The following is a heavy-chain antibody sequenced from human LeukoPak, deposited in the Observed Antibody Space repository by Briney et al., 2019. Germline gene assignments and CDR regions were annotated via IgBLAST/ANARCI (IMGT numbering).Heavy chain of an antibody. D-gene: IGHD6-13*01. CDR2: IRYDGGNK. CDR1: GFTFSSYG. V-gene: IGHV3-30*02. J-gene: IGHJ3*02. CDR3: AKGGGYSSSWYGI. Sequence: PGGSLRLSCAASGFTFSSYGMHWVRQAPGKGLEWVAFIRYDGGNKYYADSVRGRFTISRDNSKNTLYLQMNSLRAEDTAVYYCAKGGGYSSSWYGIWGQGTMVTVSS.